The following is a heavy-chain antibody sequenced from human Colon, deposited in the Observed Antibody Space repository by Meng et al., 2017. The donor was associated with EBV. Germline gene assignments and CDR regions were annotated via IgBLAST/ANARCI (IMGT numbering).Heavy chain of an antibody. D-gene: IGHD3-10*01. CDR3: ARDYYASGFVFDL. J-gene: IGHJ5*02. Sequence: QRYLQQSGLGLVKPSGTLSLTCAVSGGSIDSDNWWNWVRQTPGKGLEWIGEISHSGTTNYNPSLKSRVTISIDKSKNQFSLKLTSVTAADTAVYYCARDYYASGFVFDLWGQGTLVTVSS. V-gene: IGHV4-4*02. CDR2: ISHSGTT. CDR1: GGSIDSDNW.